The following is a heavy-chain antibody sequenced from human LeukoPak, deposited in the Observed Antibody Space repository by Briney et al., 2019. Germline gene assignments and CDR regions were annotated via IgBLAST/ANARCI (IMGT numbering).Heavy chain of an antibody. D-gene: IGHD3-9*01. CDR3: ARDLDWILFDY. CDR2: IRPEGTTT. V-gene: IGHV3-74*03. J-gene: IGHJ4*02. Sequence: GGSLRLSCAASGFTFSTYWMHWVRQAPGKGLVWVARIRPEGTTTAYADSVKGRFTISRDNAKNTLFLQMNSLSAEDTAVYYCARDLDWILFDYWGQGPVVTVSS. CDR1: GFTFSTYW.